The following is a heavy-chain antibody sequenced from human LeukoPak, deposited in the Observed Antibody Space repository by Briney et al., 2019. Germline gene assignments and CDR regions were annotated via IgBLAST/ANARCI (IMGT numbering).Heavy chain of an antibody. D-gene: IGHD3-10*01. Sequence: ASVKVSCKVYGYTFTGHYMHWVRQAPGQGLEWMGWINPKSGGTNYAQKFQGRVTMTRDTSISTAYMELSRLRSDDTAVYYCARDNELLWFGELLSFGYWGQGTLVTVSS. CDR2: INPKSGGT. CDR3: ARDNELLWFGELLSFGY. J-gene: IGHJ4*02. CDR1: GYTFTGHY. V-gene: IGHV1-2*02.